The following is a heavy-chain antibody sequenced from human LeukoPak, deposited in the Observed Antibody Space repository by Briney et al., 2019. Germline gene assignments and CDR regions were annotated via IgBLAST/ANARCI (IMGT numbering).Heavy chain of an antibody. J-gene: IGHJ3*02. CDR2: IYYSGST. CDR3: ARSYRSSYMSAFDI. Sequence: SETLSLTCTVSGGSISSYYWSWIRQPPGKGLEWIGYIYYSGSTNYDPSLKSRVTISVDTSKNQFSLKLSSVTAADTAVYYCARSYRSSYMSAFDIWGQGTMVTVSP. V-gene: IGHV4-59*01. D-gene: IGHD3-10*01. CDR1: GGSISSYY.